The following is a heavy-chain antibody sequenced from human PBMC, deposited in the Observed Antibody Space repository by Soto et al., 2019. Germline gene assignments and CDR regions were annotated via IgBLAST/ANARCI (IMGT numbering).Heavy chain of an antibody. CDR1: GGSISSYY. D-gene: IGHD6-13*01. V-gene: IGHV4-59*01. J-gene: IGHJ4*02. CDR2: IYYSGST. Sequence: QVQLQESGPGLVKPSETLSLTCTVSGGSISSYYWSWIRQPPGKGLEWIGYIYYSGSTNYNPSLKSRVTISVATSKNQFSLKLSSVTAADTAVYYCARDREAAAGFDYWGQGTLVTVSS. CDR3: ARDREAAAGFDY.